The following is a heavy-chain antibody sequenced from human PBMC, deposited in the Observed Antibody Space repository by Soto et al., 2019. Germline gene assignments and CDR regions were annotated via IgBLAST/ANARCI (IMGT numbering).Heavy chain of an antibody. D-gene: IGHD3-16*01. Sequence: QVQLVETGGGLVEPGGSLRLSCAASGFSVGDNYMTWIRQAPGKGLEWLSYSSSSGGYTNYADSVKGRFTISRDNAKKSVYLEMDSLRAEDTAVYLCARSSGRRHVFTFDYGLDVWGQGTTVTVSS. CDR2: SSSSGGYT. CDR3: ARSSGRRHVFTFDYGLDV. CDR1: GFSVGDNY. V-gene: IGHV3-11*06. J-gene: IGHJ6*02.